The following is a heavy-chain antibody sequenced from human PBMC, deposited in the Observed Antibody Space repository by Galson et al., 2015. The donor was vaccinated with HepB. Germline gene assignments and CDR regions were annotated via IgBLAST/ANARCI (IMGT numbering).Heavy chain of an antibody. D-gene: IGHD6-6*01. Sequence: SVKVSCKASGYTFTSYGISWVRLAPGQGLEWMGWISAYNGNTNYAQKLQGRVTMTTDTSTSTAYMELRSLRSDDTAVYYSARDFEDSRDFDYWGQGTLVTVSS. CDR2: ISAYNGNT. CDR3: ARDFEDSRDFDY. V-gene: IGHV1-18*01. CDR1: GYTFTSYG. J-gene: IGHJ4*02.